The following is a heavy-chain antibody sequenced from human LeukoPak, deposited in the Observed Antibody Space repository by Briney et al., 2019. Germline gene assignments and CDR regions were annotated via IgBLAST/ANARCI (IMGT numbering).Heavy chain of an antibody. V-gene: IGHV3-9*01. J-gene: IGHJ4*02. Sequence: PGGSLRLSCAASGFTFDDYAMHWVRQAPGKGLEWVSGISWNSGSIGYADSVKGRFTISRDNAKNSLYLQMNSLRAEDTALYYCAKDTSSSGWSGGFDYWGQGTLVTVSS. CDR3: AKDTSSSGWSGGFDY. D-gene: IGHD6-19*01. CDR1: GFTFDDYA. CDR2: ISWNSGSI.